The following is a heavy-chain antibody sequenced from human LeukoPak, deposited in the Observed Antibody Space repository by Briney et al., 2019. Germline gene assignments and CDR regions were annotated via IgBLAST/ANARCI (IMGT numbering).Heavy chain of an antibody. CDR1: GGSISSYY. CDR3: ARWVEGYCSGGSCYPLWAFDI. J-gene: IGHJ3*02. D-gene: IGHD2-15*01. CDR2: IYTSVST. Sequence: PSETLSLTCTVYGGSISSYYWSWIRQPAGKGLEWIGRIYTSVSTNYNPCLKSRATMSVDTSKTQFSLKVRSVTAADTAVYYCARWVEGYCSGGSCYPLWAFDIWGQGTMVTVSS. V-gene: IGHV4-4*07.